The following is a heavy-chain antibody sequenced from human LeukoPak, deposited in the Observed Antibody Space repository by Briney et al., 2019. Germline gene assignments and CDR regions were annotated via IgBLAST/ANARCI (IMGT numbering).Heavy chain of an antibody. Sequence: PSETLSLTYTVSGDSVSDTTHYWGWIRQPPGKGLEWIGNIYYTGSTYSNPSLRSRVTMSVDTSKNQFSLKMSSVTAADTAVYYCARLTKGRFFDFVFDFWGQGTLLTVSS. D-gene: IGHD3-9*01. J-gene: IGHJ4*02. CDR2: IYYTGST. CDR3: ARLTKGRFFDFVFDF. V-gene: IGHV4-39*01. CDR1: GDSVSDTTHY.